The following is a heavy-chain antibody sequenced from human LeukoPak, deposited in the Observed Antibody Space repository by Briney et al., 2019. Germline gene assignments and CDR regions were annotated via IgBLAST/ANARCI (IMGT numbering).Heavy chain of an antibody. D-gene: IGHD5-18*01. CDR2: INPNSGST. CDR3: AREVIGGYSYGSDY. V-gene: IGHV1-2*02. J-gene: IGHJ4*02. Sequence: ASVKVSCKSSGYTFTGYYMHWVRQAPGQGLEWMGWINPNSGSTNYAQKFQGRVTLTSDTYISTAYMELSRLRSDDTAVYYCAREVIGGYSYGSDYWGQGTLVTVSS. CDR1: GYTFTGYY.